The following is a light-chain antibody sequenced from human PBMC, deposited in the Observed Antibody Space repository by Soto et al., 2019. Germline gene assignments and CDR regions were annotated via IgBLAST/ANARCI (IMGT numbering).Light chain of an antibody. Sequence: IVLTQSPGTLSLSPGERATLSCGASQSVTSNYLAWYQQKPGQAPRLLIFGASIRVTGIPDRFIGSGSGTDFTLTITRLEPEDSAVYFCQQYTGPPTTFGQGTRLEIK. V-gene: IGKV3-20*01. CDR2: GAS. CDR1: QSVTSNY. CDR3: QQYTGPPTT. J-gene: IGKJ5*01.